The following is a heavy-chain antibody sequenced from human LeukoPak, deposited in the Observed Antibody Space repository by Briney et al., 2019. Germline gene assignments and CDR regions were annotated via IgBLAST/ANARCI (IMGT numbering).Heavy chain of an antibody. CDR3: ARQVVPAAFYFDY. J-gene: IGHJ4*02. V-gene: IGHV4-59*08. Sequence: PSETLSLTCTVSGGSISSYYWSWIRQPPGKGLEWIGYIYYSGSTNYNPSLKSRVTISVDTSKNQFSLKLGSVTAADTAVYYCARQVVPAAFYFDYWGQGTLVTVSS. CDR2: IYYSGST. D-gene: IGHD2-2*01. CDR1: GGSISSYY.